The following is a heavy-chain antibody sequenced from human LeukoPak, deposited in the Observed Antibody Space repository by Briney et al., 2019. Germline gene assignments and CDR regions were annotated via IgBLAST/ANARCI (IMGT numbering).Heavy chain of an antibody. CDR2: FSGSGGNT. D-gene: IGHD1-26*01. V-gene: IGHV3-23*01. CDR3: AKTGSSRSDY. J-gene: IGHJ4*02. CDR1: GFTFSNYW. Sequence: GGSLRLSCAASGFTFSNYWMHWVRQAPGKGLEWVSAFSGSGGNTYYADSVKGRFTISRDNSKNTLYLQMNTLRAEDTAVYYCAKTGSSRSDYWGQGTLVTVSS.